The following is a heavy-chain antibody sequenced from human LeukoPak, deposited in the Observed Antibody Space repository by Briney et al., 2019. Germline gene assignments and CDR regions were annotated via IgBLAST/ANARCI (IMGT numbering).Heavy chain of an antibody. Sequence: GGSLRLSCAASGFTFTTYWMSWVRQPPGKGLEWMANIKNDGSEKYYVDSVKGRFTISRDNAKNSLYLQMNSLRAEDMAVYYSARVGTAEGTLQDYWGQGTLVTVSS. CDR2: IKNDGSEK. CDR1: GFTFTTYW. J-gene: IGHJ4*02. D-gene: IGHD6-13*01. V-gene: IGHV3-7*01. CDR3: ARVGTAEGTLQDY.